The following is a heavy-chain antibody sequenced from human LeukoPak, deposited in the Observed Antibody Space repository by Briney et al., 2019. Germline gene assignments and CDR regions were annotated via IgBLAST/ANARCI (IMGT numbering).Heavy chain of an antibody. D-gene: IGHD2-21*02. Sequence: ASVKVSCKASGYTFTSYGISWVRQAPGQGLEWVGWMNPNSGNTGYAQKFQGRVTMTRNTSISTAYMELSSLRSEDTAVYYCARARRVVVTATYYFDYWGQGTLVTVSS. CDR1: GYTFTSYG. J-gene: IGHJ4*02. CDR2: MNPNSGNT. CDR3: ARARRVVVTATYYFDY. V-gene: IGHV1-8*02.